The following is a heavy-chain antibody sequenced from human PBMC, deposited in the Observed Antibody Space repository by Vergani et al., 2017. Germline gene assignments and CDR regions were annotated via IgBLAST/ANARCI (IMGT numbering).Heavy chain of an antibody. CDR2: ISGSSRTI. CDR1: GFTFGVSN. CDR3: AREIAGNVMAS. Sequence: EVRLVESGGGLLQPGTSLRLSCSASGFTFGVSNMNWVRQAPGKGLEWVSSISGSSRTIFYADSVKGRFTISRDNAKNSLFLQTSSLRVEDTAVYYCAREIAGNVMASWGQGTLVTVSS. V-gene: IGHV3-48*01. J-gene: IGHJ5*02. D-gene: IGHD4-23*01.